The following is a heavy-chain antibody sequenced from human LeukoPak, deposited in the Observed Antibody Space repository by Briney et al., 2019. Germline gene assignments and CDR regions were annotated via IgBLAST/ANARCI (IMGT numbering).Heavy chain of an antibody. CDR2: IGTAGDT. Sequence: PGGSLRLSCAASGFPFRGYDFHWVRQATGKGLEWVSGIGTAGDTYYPGSVKGRFTISRENAKNSLYLQMNSLRAGDTAVYYCARGSSLGFDPWGQGTLVTVSS. CDR3: ARGSSLGFDP. J-gene: IGHJ5*02. CDR1: GFPFRGYD. V-gene: IGHV3-13*04.